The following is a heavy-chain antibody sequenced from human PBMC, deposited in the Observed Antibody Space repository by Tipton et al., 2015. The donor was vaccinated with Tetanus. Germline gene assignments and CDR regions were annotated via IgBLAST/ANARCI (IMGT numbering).Heavy chain of an antibody. CDR1: GESIRSYY. V-gene: IGHV4-59*01. CDR3: ARSEQQLVRGYYYYYYMDV. CDR2: IYYSGST. Sequence: TLSLTCSVSGESIRSYYWSWIRQPPGKGLEWIGYIYYSGSTNYNPSLKSRVTISVDTSKNQFSLKLSSVTAADTAVYYCARSEQQLVRGYYYYYYMDVWGKGTTVTVSS. D-gene: IGHD6-13*01. J-gene: IGHJ6*03.